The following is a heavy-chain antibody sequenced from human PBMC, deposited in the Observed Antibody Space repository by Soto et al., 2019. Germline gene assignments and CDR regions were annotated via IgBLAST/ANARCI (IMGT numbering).Heavy chain of an antibody. V-gene: IGHV3-48*02. CDR2: ISSSSSTI. CDR3: ARGVDTAMVTSSFSYMDV. CDR1: GFTFSSYS. D-gene: IGHD5-18*01. J-gene: IGHJ6*03. Sequence: GGSLRLSCAASGFTFSSYSMNWVRQAPGKGLEWVSYISSSSSTIYYAYSVKGRFTISRDNAKNSLYLQMNSLRDDDTAVYYCARGVDTAMVTSSFSYMDVWGKGTTVTVSS.